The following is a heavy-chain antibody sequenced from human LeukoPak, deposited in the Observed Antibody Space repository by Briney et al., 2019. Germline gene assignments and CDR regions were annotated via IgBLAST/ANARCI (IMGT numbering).Heavy chain of an antibody. J-gene: IGHJ4*02. V-gene: IGHV4-30-4*07. D-gene: IGHD3-22*01. CDR3: ARGGSWYYDSSGYPLHLDY. CDR1: GGSISSGGYS. Sequence: PSETQSLTCAVSGGSISSGGYSWSWIRQPPGKGLEWIGYIYYSGSTYYNPSLKSRVTISVDTSKNQFSLKLSSVTAADTAVYYCARGGSWYYDSSGYPLHLDYWGQGTLVTVSS. CDR2: IYYSGST.